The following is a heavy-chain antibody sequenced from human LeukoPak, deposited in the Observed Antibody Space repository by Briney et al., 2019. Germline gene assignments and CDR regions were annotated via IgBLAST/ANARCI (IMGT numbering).Heavy chain of an antibody. D-gene: IGHD3-10*01. V-gene: IGHV4-59*08. J-gene: IGHJ5*02. CDR3: ARHSGYYASDP. CDR1: GGSLSTYY. Sequence: SETLSLTCTVSGGSLSTYYWSWIRQPPGKGLEWIGYIRHSGNTNYNPSLKSRVTTSVDTSKNQFSLKLSSVTAADTAVYYCARHSGYYASDPWGQGTLVTVSS. CDR2: IRHSGNT.